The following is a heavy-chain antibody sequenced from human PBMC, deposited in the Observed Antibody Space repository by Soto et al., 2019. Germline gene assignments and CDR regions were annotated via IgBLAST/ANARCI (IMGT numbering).Heavy chain of an antibody. D-gene: IGHD1-1*01. CDR1: GYTFNVYG. CDR3: ARVREPHLDHYGLDV. Sequence: QVQLVQSGAEVKNPGTSVKVSCKTSGYTFNVYGIHWVRQAPGQGLEWMGVLIPIYDAPNYAQKFQGRVTITADKSTTTVYLEVRSLRSEDTAVYFCARVREPHLDHYGLDVWGQGTTVTVSS. J-gene: IGHJ6*02. V-gene: IGHV1-69*06. CDR2: LIPIYDAP.